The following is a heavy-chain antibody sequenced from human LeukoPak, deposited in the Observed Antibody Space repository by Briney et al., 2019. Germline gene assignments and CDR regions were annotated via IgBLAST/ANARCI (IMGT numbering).Heavy chain of an antibody. J-gene: IGHJ4*02. Sequence: GASVKVSCKASGYTFTSYGINWVRQAPGQGLEWMGWMNPNSGSTGYAQKFQGRVTMTRDTSIRTAYMELSSLTSEDTAIYYCAKGLRGRVRGVDWGQGTLVTVSS. CDR1: GYTFTSYG. CDR2: MNPNSGST. D-gene: IGHD3-10*01. V-gene: IGHV1-8*02. CDR3: AKGLRGRVRGVD.